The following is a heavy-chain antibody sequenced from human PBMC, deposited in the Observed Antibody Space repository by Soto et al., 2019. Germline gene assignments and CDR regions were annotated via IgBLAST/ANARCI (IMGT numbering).Heavy chain of an antibody. D-gene: IGHD3-22*01. J-gene: IGHJ4*02. Sequence: ASVKVSCKASGYTFTSYAMHWVRQAPGQRFEWMGWINAGNGNTKYSQKFQGRVTITRDTSASTAYMELSSLRSEDTAVYYCARDSEYYDSSGYRYWGQGTLVTVSS. CDR3: ARDSEYYDSSGYRY. CDR2: INAGNGNT. CDR1: GYTFTSYA. V-gene: IGHV1-3*01.